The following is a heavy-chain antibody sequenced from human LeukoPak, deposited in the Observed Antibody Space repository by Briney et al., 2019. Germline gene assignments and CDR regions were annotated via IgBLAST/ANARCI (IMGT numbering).Heavy chain of an antibody. CDR3: TTGIRGD. CDR2: ISGSGGST. V-gene: IGHV3-23*01. D-gene: IGHD3-10*01. CDR1: GFTFSSYA. Sequence: GGSLRLSCAASGFTFSSYAMSWVRQAPGKGLEWVSAISGSGGSTYYADSVKGRFSISRDNSKNTLYLQMNSLKTEDTAVYYCTTGIRGDWGQGTLVTVSS. J-gene: IGHJ4*02.